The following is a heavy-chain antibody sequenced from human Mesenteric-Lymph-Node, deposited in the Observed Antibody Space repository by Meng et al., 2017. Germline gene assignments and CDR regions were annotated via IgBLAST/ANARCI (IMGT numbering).Heavy chain of an antibody. D-gene: IGHD3-9*01. CDR2: IYPGDSDT. CDR1: GYSFTSYW. CDR3: ARTSVLRDFDWLLPDY. V-gene: IGHV5-51*01. J-gene: IGHJ4*02. Sequence: KVSCKGSGYSFTSYWIGWVRQMPGKGLEWMGLIYPGDSDTRYSPSFQGQVTITDDKSISTAYLQWSSLKASDTAMYYCARTSVLRDFDWLLPDYWGQGTLVTVSS.